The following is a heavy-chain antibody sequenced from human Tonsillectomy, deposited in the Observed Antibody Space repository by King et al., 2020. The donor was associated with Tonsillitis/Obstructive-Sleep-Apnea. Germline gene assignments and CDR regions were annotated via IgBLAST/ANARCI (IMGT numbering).Heavy chain of an antibody. D-gene: IGHD3-16*01. Sequence: VQLVESGGGLVKPGGSLRLSCAASGFTFSSYSMNWVRQAPGKGLEWVSSISSSSSYIYYADSVKGRFTISRDNAKNSLYLQMNSLRAEDTAVYYCARDPEAYVSDYYYYMDVWGKGTTVTVSS. CDR2: ISSSSSYI. CDR3: ARDPEAYVSDYYYYMDV. V-gene: IGHV3-21*01. J-gene: IGHJ6*03. CDR1: GFTFSSYS.